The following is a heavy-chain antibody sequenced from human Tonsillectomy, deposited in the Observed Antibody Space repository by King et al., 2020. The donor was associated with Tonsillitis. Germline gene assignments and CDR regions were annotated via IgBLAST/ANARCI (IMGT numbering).Heavy chain of an antibody. J-gene: IGHJ4*02. D-gene: IGHD3-10*01. CDR3: TREGGWLGELPSI. CDR1: GVTVSDNY. CDR2: IYRGGST. V-gene: IGHV3-53*01. Sequence: QLVQSGGGLIQPGGSLRLSCAASGVTVSDNYMSWGRQAPGKGLEWVSAIYRGGSTYYAAFVKGRFTISRDTSKNTLYLQMSSLRAEDTAVYYCTREGGWLGELPSIWGQGTLVTVSS.